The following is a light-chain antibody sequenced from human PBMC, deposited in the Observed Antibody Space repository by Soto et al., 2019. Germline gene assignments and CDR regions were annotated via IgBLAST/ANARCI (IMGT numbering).Light chain of an antibody. CDR3: CSYAGSFSVI. CDR1: HSDVGSYNL. V-gene: IGLV2-23*01. CDR2: EDS. J-gene: IGLJ2*01. Sequence: QSALTQPASVSGSPGQSITISCTRGHSDVGSYNLVSWYQQHPGKAPKLIIYEDSKRPSGVSNRFSGSKSRYTASLTISGLEAEDAADYYCCSYAGSFSVIFGGGTKVTVL.